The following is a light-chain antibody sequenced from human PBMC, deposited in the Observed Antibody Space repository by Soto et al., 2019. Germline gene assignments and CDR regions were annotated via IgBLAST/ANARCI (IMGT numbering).Light chain of an antibody. CDR3: QQYGSLSWT. J-gene: IGKJ1*01. Sequence: EIVLTQSPDTLSLSPGESATLSCRASQNVDSNYLAWYQQKPGQAPRIIIFGASGRATGIPDRFSGSGSGTDFTLTISRLEPEDFAVYYCQQYGSLSWTFGQGTKVDIK. CDR1: QNVDSNY. CDR2: GAS. V-gene: IGKV3-20*01.